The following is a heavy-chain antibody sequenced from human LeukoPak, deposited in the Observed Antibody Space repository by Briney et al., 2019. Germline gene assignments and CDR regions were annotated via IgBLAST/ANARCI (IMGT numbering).Heavy chain of an antibody. Sequence: SQTLSLTCAVYGGSFSGYYWSWIRQPPGKGLEWIGEINHSGSTNCNPSLKSRVTISVDTSKNQFSLKLSSVTAAGTAVYYFARGHLYRGYYDSSGYYYWGQGTLVTVSS. CDR2: INHSGST. V-gene: IGHV4-34*01. D-gene: IGHD3-22*01. CDR3: ARGHLYRGYYDSSGYYY. J-gene: IGHJ4*02. CDR1: GGSFSGYY.